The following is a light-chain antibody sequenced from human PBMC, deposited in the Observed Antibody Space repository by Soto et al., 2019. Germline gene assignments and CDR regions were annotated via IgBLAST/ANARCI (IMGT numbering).Light chain of an antibody. J-gene: IGKJ3*01. CDR1: QSVSSY. Sequence: EIVLTQSPATLSLSPGERATLSCRASQSVSSYLAWYQQKPGQAPRLLIYDASNRATGIPARFSGSGSGTGFTLTITSLEPEDVAVYYCQQRSNWPGTFGPGTKVDIK. V-gene: IGKV3-11*01. CDR3: QQRSNWPGT. CDR2: DAS.